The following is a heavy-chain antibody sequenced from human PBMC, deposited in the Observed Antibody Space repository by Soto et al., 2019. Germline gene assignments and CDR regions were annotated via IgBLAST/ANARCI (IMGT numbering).Heavy chain of an antibody. Sequence: PSETLSLTCTVSGGSISSYYWSWIWQPPGKGLEWIGYIYFRGSTKYNPSLKGRVTISGDTSKNQVSLKLSSVTAADTAVYYCARDRAVGFFDYWAQGTLVT. CDR3: ARDRAVGFFDY. CDR1: GGSISSYY. J-gene: IGHJ4*02. D-gene: IGHD1-26*01. CDR2: IYFRGST. V-gene: IGHV4-59*12.